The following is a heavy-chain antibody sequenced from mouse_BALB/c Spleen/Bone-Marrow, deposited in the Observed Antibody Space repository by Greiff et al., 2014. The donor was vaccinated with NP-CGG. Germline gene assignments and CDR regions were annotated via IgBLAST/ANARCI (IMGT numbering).Heavy chain of an antibody. Sequence: EVKLEESGAELVKPGASVKLSCTASGFNIKDTYMHWVKQRPEQGLEWIGRIDPANGNTKYDPKIQGKATITADTTSNTAYLQHSSLTTEDNAVNYCARNYYGSNYIDHWGQGTTLTVSS. J-gene: IGHJ2*01. D-gene: IGHD1-1*01. CDR1: GFNIKDTY. CDR2: IDPANGNT. CDR3: ARNYYGSNYIDH. V-gene: IGHV14-3*02.